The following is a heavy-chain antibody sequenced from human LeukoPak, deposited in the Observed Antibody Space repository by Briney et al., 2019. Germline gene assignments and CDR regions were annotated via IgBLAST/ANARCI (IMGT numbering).Heavy chain of an antibody. CDR3: ARDRRRDGYNTQNY. V-gene: IGHV1-69*04. CDR1: GGTFSSYA. CDR2: IIPILGIA. D-gene: IGHD5-24*01. J-gene: IGHJ4*02. Sequence: GASVKVSCKASGGTFSSYAISWVRQAPGQGLEWMGRIIPILGIANYAQKFQGRVTITADKSTSTAYMELSSLRSEDTAVYYCARDRRRDGYNTQNYWGQGTLVTVSS.